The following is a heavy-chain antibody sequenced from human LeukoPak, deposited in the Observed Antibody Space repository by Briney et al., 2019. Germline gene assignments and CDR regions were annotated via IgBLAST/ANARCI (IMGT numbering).Heavy chain of an antibody. Sequence: GGSLRLSCVASGFSFSSYWMSWVRQAPGKGLEWVGNIRKDGSEKYYIDSVKGRFTISRDNAKSSLYVQMNSLRAEDTAVYYCVGGPGYWGQGTRVTVSS. CDR2: IRKDGSEK. V-gene: IGHV3-7*01. CDR3: VGGPGY. D-gene: IGHD3-10*01. CDR1: GFSFSSYW. J-gene: IGHJ4*02.